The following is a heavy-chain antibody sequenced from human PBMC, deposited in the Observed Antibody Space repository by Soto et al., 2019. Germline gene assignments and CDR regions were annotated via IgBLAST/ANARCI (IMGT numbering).Heavy chain of an antibody. D-gene: IGHD3-9*01. CDR2: ISSTTNYI. V-gene: IGHV3-21*04. Sequence: VGSLRLSCAAPGFTFTRYSMNWFRQAPVKGLEWVSSISSTTNYIYYGDSVKGRFTISRDNSKNTLYLQMNSLRAEDTAVYYCAREAPDTSGFDYWGQGTLVTVSS. CDR3: AREAPDTSGFDY. CDR1: GFTFTRYS. J-gene: IGHJ4*02.